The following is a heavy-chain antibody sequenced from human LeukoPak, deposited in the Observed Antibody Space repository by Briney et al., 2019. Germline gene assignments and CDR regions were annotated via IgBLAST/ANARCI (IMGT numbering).Heavy chain of an antibody. V-gene: IGHV1-46*01. Sequence: ASVKVSCKTSGYTFTRNWMHWVRQAPGQGLEWMGIINPNGGTKIYAPKFQGRVTVTRDTASNTVYMVLSSLTPDTTVLYYVSRDHSIDDKSWWFDPGGQGTLVTVSS. D-gene: IGHD3-9*01. CDR3: SRDHSIDDKSWWFDP. CDR1: GYTFTRNW. CDR2: INPNGGTK. J-gene: IGHJ5*02.